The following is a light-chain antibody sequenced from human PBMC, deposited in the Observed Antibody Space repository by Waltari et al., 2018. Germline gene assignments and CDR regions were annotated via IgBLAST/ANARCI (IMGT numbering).Light chain of an antibody. CDR3: QVWDSSTAV. CDR2: RDK. V-gene: IGLV3-9*01. Sequence: SYDLTQPLSVSVALGQTARITCGGNNIGGKNVHWYQQRPGQAPLLVIYRDKNRPSRIPKRFSGSNSENSATLTITGAQGADEADYYCQVWDSSTAVFGGGTQLTVL. J-gene: IGLJ7*01. CDR1: NIGGKN.